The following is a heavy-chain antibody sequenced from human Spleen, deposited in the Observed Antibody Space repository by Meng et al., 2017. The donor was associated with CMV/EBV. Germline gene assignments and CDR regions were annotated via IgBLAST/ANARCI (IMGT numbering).Heavy chain of an antibody. V-gene: IGHV4-31*03. D-gene: IGHD6-13*01. J-gene: IGHJ4*02. CDR1: GGSISSGGYY. CDR3: ARVRSSSWSGAKWGDYFDY. Sequence: QGQLQESGPGLVKPSQTLSLTCTVSGGSISSGGYYWSWIRQHPGKGLEWIGYIHDSGSTYYNPSLKSRVTISADTSKNQFSLKLSSVTAADTGVYYCARVRSSSWSGAKWGDYFDYWGQGTLVTVSS. CDR2: IHDSGST.